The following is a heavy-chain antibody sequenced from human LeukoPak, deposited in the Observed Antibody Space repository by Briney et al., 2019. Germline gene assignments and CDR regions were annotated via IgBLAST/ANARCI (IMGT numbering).Heavy chain of an antibody. D-gene: IGHD1-26*01. CDR2: IYYSGST. CDR3: ARHLSGSLFYFDH. CDR1: GGSISSYY. V-gene: IGHV4-59*08. Sequence: SGTLSLTCTVSGGSISSYYWSWIRQPPGKGLEWIGYIYYSGSTNYNPDLKSRGTILVDTSNNQFSLKLSSVTAADTAVYSCARHLSGSLFYFDHWGQGTLVTVSA. J-gene: IGHJ4*02.